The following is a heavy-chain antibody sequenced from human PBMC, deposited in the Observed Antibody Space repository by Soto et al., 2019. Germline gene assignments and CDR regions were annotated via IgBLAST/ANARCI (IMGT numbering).Heavy chain of an antibody. CDR3: ARDFRYRVSDEKLPWNLFDP. V-gene: IGHV1-69*13. CDR1: GGTFSSYA. Sequence: SVKVSCKASGGTFSSYAISWVRQAPGQGLEWMGGIIPIFGTANYAQKFQGRVTITADESTSTAYMELSSLRSEDTAVYYCARDFRYRVSDEKLPWNLFDPWGQGTLVTVSS. J-gene: IGHJ5*02. D-gene: IGHD5-12*01. CDR2: IIPIFGTA.